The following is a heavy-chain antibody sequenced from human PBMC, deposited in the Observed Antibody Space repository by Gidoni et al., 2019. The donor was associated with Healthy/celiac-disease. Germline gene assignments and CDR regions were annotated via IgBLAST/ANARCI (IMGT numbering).Heavy chain of an antibody. CDR1: GFTFDDYA. CDR3: AKDGGDGIVVVTATLGGGFDY. V-gene: IGHV3-9*01. Sequence: EVQLVESGGGLVQPGRSLRLSCAASGFTFDDYAMHWVRQAPGKGLEWVSGISWNSGSIGYADSVKGRFTISRDNAKNSLYLQMNSLRAEDTALYYCAKDGGDGIVVVTATLGGGFDYWGQGTLVTVSS. CDR2: ISWNSGSI. J-gene: IGHJ4*02. D-gene: IGHD2-21*02.